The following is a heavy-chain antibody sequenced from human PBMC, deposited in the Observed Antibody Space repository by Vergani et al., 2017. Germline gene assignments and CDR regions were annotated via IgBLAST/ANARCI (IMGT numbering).Heavy chain of an antibody. Sequence: QVQLVQSGAEVKKPGASVKVSCKASGYTFTGYSMHWVRQAPGQGLEWMGWINPNSVGTNYAQKFQGRVTMTRDTSISTAYMELSRLGSDEKAVYYCARDGPCIAAAGDPGYYYGMDVWGQGTTVAAS. CDR3: ARDGPCIAAAGDPGYYYGMDV. D-gene: IGHD6-13*01. CDR1: GYTFTGYS. V-gene: IGHV1-2*02. J-gene: IGHJ6*02. CDR2: INPNSVGT.